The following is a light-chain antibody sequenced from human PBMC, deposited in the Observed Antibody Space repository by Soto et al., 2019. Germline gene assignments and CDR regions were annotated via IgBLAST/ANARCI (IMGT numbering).Light chain of an antibody. CDR2: SAS. CDR1: QGMSTY. Sequence: DIQLTQSPSFLSASVGDTVTITCRASQGMSTYLAWYQQKPGKVPKLLIRSASTLQSGVPPRFSGGGSGTEVTLTISTLQPDDAGIYYCQQLNGYQLAFGGGTNVEIK. CDR3: QQLNGYQLA. V-gene: IGKV1-9*01. J-gene: IGKJ4*01.